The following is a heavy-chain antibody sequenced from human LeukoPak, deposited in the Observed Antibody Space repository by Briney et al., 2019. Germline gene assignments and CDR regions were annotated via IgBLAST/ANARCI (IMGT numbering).Heavy chain of an antibody. CDR1: GFTVTTYW. J-gene: IGHJ5*02. CDR3: ARDLGYGALDP. V-gene: IGHV3-7*01. Sequence: GGSLRLSCAASGFTVTTYWMNWVRQPPGKGLEWVALINPDGSQTIYVDSVKGRFTISRDNAENSLYLQMNTLRAEDTAVYYCARDLGYGALDPWGQGTLVTVSS. D-gene: IGHD4-17*01. CDR2: INPDGSQT.